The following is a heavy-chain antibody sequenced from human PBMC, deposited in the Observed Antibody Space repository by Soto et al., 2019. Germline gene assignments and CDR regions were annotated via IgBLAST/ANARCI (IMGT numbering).Heavy chain of an antibody. V-gene: IGHV3-74*01. Sequence: GGSLRLSCAASGFTFSSYWMHWVRRAPGKGLVWVSRINSDGSSTSYADSVKGRFTISRDNAKNTLYLQMNRLRAEDTAVYYCARLKLYYYYMDVWGKGTTVTVSS. CDR2: INSDGSST. CDR3: ARLKLYYYYMDV. J-gene: IGHJ6*03. CDR1: GFTFSSYW.